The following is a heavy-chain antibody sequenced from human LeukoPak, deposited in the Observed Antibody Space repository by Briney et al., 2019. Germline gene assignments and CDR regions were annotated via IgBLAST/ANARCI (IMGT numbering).Heavy chain of an antibody. V-gene: IGHV4-59*11. CDR1: GGSISSHH. J-gene: IGHJ6*03. Sequence: SETLSLTCTVSGGSISSHHWRWIRQPPGKGLEWIGYIYYSGSTNYNPSLKSRVTISVDTSKNQFSLKLSSVTAADTAVYYCARVFQSVYYYYYMDVWGKGTTVTVSS. CDR3: ARVFQSVYYYYYMDV. CDR2: IYYSGST.